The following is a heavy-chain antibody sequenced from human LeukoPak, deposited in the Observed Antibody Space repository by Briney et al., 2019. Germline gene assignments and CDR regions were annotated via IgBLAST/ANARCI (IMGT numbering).Heavy chain of an antibody. J-gene: IGHJ4*02. Sequence: SETLSLTHALYLGSLSGYFWSWIRQPPRQGLEWIGEVNHNGSTDYNPALKSRVAISVATSKSQFSLKLSSVTAADTAVYYCARVIAAAGPIDYWGRGTLVTVSS. CDR2: VNHNGST. V-gene: IGHV4-34*01. D-gene: IGHD6-13*01. CDR1: LGSLSGYF. CDR3: ARVIAAAGPIDY.